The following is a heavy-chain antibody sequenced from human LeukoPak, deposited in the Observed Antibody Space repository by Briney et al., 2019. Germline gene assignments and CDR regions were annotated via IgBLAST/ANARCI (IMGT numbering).Heavy chain of an antibody. J-gene: IGHJ4*02. CDR2: IYYSGHT. Sequence: SETLSLTCTVSGGSFSSYYWSWIRQPPGKGLEWIGYIYYSGHTNYIPSLKSRVTISVDTSKNQFSLKLSSVTAADTAMYYCASLYYYDSSGYSYFDYWGQGTLVTVSS. CDR1: GGSFSSYY. V-gene: IGHV4-59*01. CDR3: ASLYYYDSSGYSYFDY. D-gene: IGHD3-22*01.